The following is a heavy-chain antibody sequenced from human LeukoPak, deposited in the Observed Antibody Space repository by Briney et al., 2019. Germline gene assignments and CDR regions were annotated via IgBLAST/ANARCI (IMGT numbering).Heavy chain of an antibody. CDR2: ISYDGSKK. J-gene: IGHJ1*01. CDR3: ARDLPYYYDSSGYYPQH. V-gene: IGHV3-30*04. CDR1: GFTFSSFA. Sequence: GGSLRLSCAASGFTFSSFAMHWVRQAPGKGVEWVAVISYDGSKKYYADSVKGRFTISRDNSKNTLYLQTNSLRTEDTAVYYCARDLPYYYDSSGYYPQHWGQGTLVTVSS. D-gene: IGHD3-22*01.